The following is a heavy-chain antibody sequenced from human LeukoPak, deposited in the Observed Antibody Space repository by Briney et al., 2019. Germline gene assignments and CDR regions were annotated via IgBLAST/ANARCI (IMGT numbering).Heavy chain of an antibody. CDR3: AKGVHQLVYYYGMDV. D-gene: IGHD4/OR15-4a*01. Sequence: GGSLNPSCPALGFTFVSYALTWVPRPPGKGLEGVSGIGGGAGSTYYADSVKGRFTISRDNSKNTLYLQMNSLRAEDTAVYYCAKGVHQLVYYYGMDVWGQGTTVTVSS. CDR1: GFTFVSYA. V-gene: IGHV3-23*01. J-gene: IGHJ6*02. CDR2: IGGGAGST.